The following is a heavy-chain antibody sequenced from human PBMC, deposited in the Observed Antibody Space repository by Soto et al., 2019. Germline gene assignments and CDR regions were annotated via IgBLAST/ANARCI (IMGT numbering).Heavy chain of an antibody. CDR3: ARNVAVVPAAPHKYSSYSGMDA. Sequence: SETLSLTCTVSGGSISSGGYYWSWIRQHPGKGLEWIGYIYYSGSTYYNPSLKSRVTISVDTSKNQFSLKRSSVTAADTAVYYCARNVAVVPAAPHKYSSYSGMDAWAQGNTLTVSS. V-gene: IGHV4-31*03. CDR2: IYYSGST. CDR1: GGSISSGGYY. D-gene: IGHD2-2*01. J-gene: IGHJ6*02.